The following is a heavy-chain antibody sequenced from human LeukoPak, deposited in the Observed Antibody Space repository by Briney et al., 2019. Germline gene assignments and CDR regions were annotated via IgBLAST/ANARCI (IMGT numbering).Heavy chain of an antibody. CDR1: GGSISSSSYY. V-gene: IGHV4-39*01. D-gene: IGHD1-26*01. Sequence: SVTLSLTCTVSGGSISSSSYYWGWIRQPPGKGLEWIGSIYYSGSTYYNPSLKSRVTISVDTSKNQFSLKLSSVTAADTAVYYCARPRYSGSLDYWGQGTLVTVSS. J-gene: IGHJ4*02. CDR3: ARPRYSGSLDY. CDR2: IYYSGST.